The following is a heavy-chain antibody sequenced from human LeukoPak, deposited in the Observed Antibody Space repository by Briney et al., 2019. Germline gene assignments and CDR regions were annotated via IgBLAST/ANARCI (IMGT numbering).Heavy chain of an antibody. V-gene: IGHV1-46*01. CDR3: SVRGVVVAAAPQSVDYVDR. D-gene: IGHD2-2*01. Sequence: GASVKVYWKASGYTFTSYYMHWVRQAPGQGLEWMGIINPSGGSTSYAQKFQGRVTMTRDTSTSTVYMELSSLRSEDTAVYYCSVRGVVVAAAPQSVDYVDRWGRGTLVTVSS. J-gene: IGHJ2*01. CDR2: INPSGGST. CDR1: GYTFTSYY.